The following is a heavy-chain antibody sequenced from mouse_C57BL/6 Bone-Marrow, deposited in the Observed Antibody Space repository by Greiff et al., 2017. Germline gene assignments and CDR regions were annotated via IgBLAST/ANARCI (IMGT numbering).Heavy chain of an antibody. CDR3: ARHGWYFDV. CDR1: GFTFSDYY. V-gene: IGHV5-12*01. J-gene: IGHJ1*03. Sequence: EVMLVESGGGLVQPGGSLKLSCAASGFTFSDYYMYWVRQTPEKRLEWVAYISNGGGSTYYPDTVKGRFTISRDNAKNPLYLQMSRLKSEDTAMYYCARHGWYFDVWGTGTTVTVSS. CDR2: ISNGGGST.